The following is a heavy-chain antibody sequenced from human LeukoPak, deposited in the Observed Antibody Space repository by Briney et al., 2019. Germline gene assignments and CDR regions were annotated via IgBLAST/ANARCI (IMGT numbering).Heavy chain of an antibody. D-gene: IGHD3-22*01. J-gene: IGHJ6*02. CDR2: IIPIFGTA. CDR3: ARRNRLLMYYYDSSGYWDYYYGMDV. V-gene: IGHV1-69*13. Sequence: SVKVSCKASGGTFSSYAISRVRQAPGQGLEWMGGIIPIFGTANYAQKFQGRVTITADESTSTAYMELSSLRSEDTAVYYCARRNRLLMYYYDSSGYWDYYYGMDVWGQGTTVTVSS. CDR1: GGTFSSYA.